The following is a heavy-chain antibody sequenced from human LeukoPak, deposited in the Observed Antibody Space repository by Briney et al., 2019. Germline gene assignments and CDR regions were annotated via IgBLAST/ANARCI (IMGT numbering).Heavy chain of an antibody. CDR1: GFTFSTYW. CDR3: TRDRQGPKLDEMHV. Sequence: GGSLRLSCAASGFTFSTYWMSWVRQAPGKGLEWVANIRQDGSAKYYLDSVKGRFTISRDNAKNSLYLQMNSLRAEDTAVYSCTRDRQGPKLDEMHVWGQGTTVTVSS. CDR2: IRQDGSAK. J-gene: IGHJ6*02. D-gene: IGHD3-10*01. V-gene: IGHV3-7*01.